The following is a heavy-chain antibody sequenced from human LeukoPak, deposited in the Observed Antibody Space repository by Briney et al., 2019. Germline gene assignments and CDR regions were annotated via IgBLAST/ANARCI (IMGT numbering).Heavy chain of an antibody. CDR2: VSYSGSP. V-gene: IGHV4-39*07. CDR3: ARVCYYGSAYYYMDV. D-gene: IGHD3-10*01. Sequence: PSETLSLTCTVSGDSISSSRYYWGWIRQPPGKGLEWIGSVSYSGSPYYNPSLKSRVTISVDTSKNQFSLKLSSVTAADTAVYYCARVCYYGSAYYYMDVWGKGTTVTVSS. J-gene: IGHJ6*03. CDR1: GDSISSSRYY.